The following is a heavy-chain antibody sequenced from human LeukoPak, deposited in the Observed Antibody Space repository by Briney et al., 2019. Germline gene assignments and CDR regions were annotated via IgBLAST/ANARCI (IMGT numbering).Heavy chain of an antibody. CDR1: GFTFSNFD. CDR2: IWYDGSNK. V-gene: IGHV3-33*01. CDR3: ARTSAYYYYYGMDV. Sequence: AGGSLRLSCAASGFTFSNFDMHWVRQAPGKGLEWVAVIWYDGSNKYYADSVKGRFTISRDNSKNTLYLQMNSLRAEDTAVYYCARTSAYYYYYGMDVWGQGTTVTVSS. J-gene: IGHJ6*02.